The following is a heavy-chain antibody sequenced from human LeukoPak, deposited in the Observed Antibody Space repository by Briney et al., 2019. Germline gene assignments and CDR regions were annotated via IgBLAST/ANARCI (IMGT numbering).Heavy chain of an antibody. D-gene: IGHD4-17*01. CDR1: GGSISSYY. Sequence: SETLSLTCTVSGGSISSYYWSWIRQPPGKGLEWIGYIYTSGSTSYNPSPTSRLTMSVDTAKSQSALKLSCGAALDSALYYCARSNGEHPYPFDYWGQGILVTVSS. CDR3: ARSNGEHPYPFDY. J-gene: IGHJ4*02. CDR2: IYTSGST. V-gene: IGHV4-4*09.